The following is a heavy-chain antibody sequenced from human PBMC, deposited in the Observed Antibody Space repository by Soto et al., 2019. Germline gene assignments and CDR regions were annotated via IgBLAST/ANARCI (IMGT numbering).Heavy chain of an antibody. CDR1: GFRFKSFV. D-gene: IGHD1-1*01. Sequence: ESGGGVVQPGTSLRLSCAASGFRFKSFVMHWVRQAPGKGLEWVAFTSYDGNNKDYGDSVKGRFTVSRDNSQNTLHLQMDFLRPEDTALYYCARWGTPVGFDLWGQGTLVSVSS. J-gene: IGHJ4*02. CDR2: TSYDGNNK. V-gene: IGHV3-30*19. CDR3: ARWGTPVGFDL.